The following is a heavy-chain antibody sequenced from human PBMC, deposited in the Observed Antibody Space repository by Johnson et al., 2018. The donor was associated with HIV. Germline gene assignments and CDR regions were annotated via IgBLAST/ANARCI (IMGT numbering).Heavy chain of an antibody. Sequence: VQLVESGGGVVQAGRSLRLSCAASGFTFSSYAMHWVHQAPGKGLEWVAIISYDGSNKYYADSVKGRFTISRDNSKNTLYLQMNNLRAEDTAVYYCARVDRPYYYDSSDAPNAFDIWGQGTMVIVSS. D-gene: IGHD3-22*01. CDR1: GFTFSSYA. J-gene: IGHJ3*02. CDR3: ARVDRPYYYDSSDAPNAFDI. CDR2: ISYDGSNK. V-gene: IGHV3-30-3*01.